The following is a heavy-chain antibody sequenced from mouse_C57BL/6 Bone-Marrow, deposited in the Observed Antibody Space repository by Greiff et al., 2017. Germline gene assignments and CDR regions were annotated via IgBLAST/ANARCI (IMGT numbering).Heavy chain of an antibody. CDR2: IYPRSGNT. Sequence: QVQLQQSGAELARPGASVKLSCKASGYTFTSYGLSWVKQRTGQGLEWIGEIYPRSGNTYYNAKFKGKATLTADKSSSTAYMELRSLTSEDSAVYFCARNYGYQDWFAYWGQGTLVTVSA. D-gene: IGHD2-2*01. V-gene: IGHV1-81*01. CDR1: GYTFTSYG. J-gene: IGHJ3*01. CDR3: ARNYGYQDWFAY.